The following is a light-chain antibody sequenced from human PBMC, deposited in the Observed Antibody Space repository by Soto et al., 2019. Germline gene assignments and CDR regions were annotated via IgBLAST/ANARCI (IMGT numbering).Light chain of an antibody. CDR2: GVS. CDR3: QQYGTSPRT. V-gene: IGKV3-20*01. CDR1: QSVRSSY. J-gene: IGKJ1*01. Sequence: EIVLTQSPGTLSLSPGERATLSCRASQSVRSSYLAWYQQKLGQAPRLLIYGVSNRATGIPDRFSGSGSGTDFILISSRLESEDFAVYYCQQYGTSPRTFGQRTKVEIK.